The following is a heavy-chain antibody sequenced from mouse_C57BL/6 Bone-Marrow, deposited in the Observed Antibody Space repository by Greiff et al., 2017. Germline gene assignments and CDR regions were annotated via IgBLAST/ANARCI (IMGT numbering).Heavy chain of an antibody. J-gene: IGHJ3*01. CDR2: IYPRSGNT. CDR3: ARGRNWAWFAY. CDR1: GYTFTSYG. Sequence: VHLVESGAELARPGASVKLSCKASGYTFTSYGISWVKQRTGQGLEWIGEIYPRSGNTYYNEKFKGKATLTADKSSSTAYMELRSLTSEDSAVYFCARGRNWAWFAYWGQGTLVTVSA. V-gene: IGHV1-81*01. D-gene: IGHD4-1*01.